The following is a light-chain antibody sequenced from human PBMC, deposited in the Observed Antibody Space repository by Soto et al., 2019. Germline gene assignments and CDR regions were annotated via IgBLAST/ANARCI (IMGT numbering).Light chain of an antibody. CDR2: AAS. CDR3: QQTYSTLWT. CDR1: QSVSGY. V-gene: IGKV1-39*01. Sequence: DIQMTQSPPSLSASVGDRVTLTCRASQSVSGYLHWYQQKPGKAPKLLIYAASNLQSGVPSRFSGGGSGTDFTLTISSLQPEDFAIYSCQQTYSTLWTFGQGTKVEI. J-gene: IGKJ1*01.